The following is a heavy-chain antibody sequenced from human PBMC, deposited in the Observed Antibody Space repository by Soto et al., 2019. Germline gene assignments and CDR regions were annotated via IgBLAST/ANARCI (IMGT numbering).Heavy chain of an antibody. CDR2: IIPIFGTA. CDR3: ARDQITMIVVAPDAFDI. Sequence: SVKVSCKASGGTFSSYAISWVRQAPGQGLEWMGGIIPIFGTANYAQKFQGRVTITADESTSTAYMELSSLRSEDTAVYYCARDQITMIVVAPDAFDIWGQGTMVTVSS. J-gene: IGHJ3*02. CDR1: GGTFSSYA. D-gene: IGHD3-22*01. V-gene: IGHV1-69*13.